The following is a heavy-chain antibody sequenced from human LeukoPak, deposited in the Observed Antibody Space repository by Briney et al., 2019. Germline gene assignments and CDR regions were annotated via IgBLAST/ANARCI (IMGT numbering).Heavy chain of an antibody. D-gene: IGHD6-25*01. J-gene: IGHJ6*04. V-gene: IGHV1-24*01. CDR3: ATDGTAGSLYYYYGMDV. Sequence: ASVKVSCKVSGYTLTELSMHWVRQAPGKGLEWMGGFDPEDGETIYAQKFQGRVTMTKDTSTDTAYMELSSLRSEDTAVYYCATDGTAGSLYYYYGMDVWGKGTTVTVSS. CDR2: FDPEDGET. CDR1: GYTLTELS.